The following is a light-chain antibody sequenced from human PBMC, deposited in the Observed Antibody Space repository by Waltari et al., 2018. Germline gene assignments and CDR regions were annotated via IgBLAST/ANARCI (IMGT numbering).Light chain of an antibody. Sequence: QSVLTQPPPASGTPGQRVTIPCSGRSSNIGSNTVNWYQQLPGTAPKLLIYSNNQRPSGVPDRFSGSKSGTSASLAISGLQSEDEADYYCAAWDDSLNGHVVFGGGTKLTVL. J-gene: IGLJ2*01. CDR3: AAWDDSLNGHVV. V-gene: IGLV1-44*01. CDR1: SSNIGSNT. CDR2: SNN.